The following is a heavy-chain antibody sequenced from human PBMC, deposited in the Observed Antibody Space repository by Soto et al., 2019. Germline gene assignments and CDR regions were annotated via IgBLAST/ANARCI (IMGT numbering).Heavy chain of an antibody. J-gene: IGHJ3*02. CDR1: GFTFSDHY. Sequence: GGSLRLACAASGFTFSDHYMNWVRQAPGKGLEWVSSISSSSNYIYYTDSVKGRFTISRDNAKNSLYLQMNSLRAEDTAVYYCARDNVLRFLEWSTSEAFDIWGQGTMVTVSS. CDR2: ISSSSNYI. V-gene: IGHV3-21*01. D-gene: IGHD3-3*01. CDR3: ARDNVLRFLEWSTSEAFDI.